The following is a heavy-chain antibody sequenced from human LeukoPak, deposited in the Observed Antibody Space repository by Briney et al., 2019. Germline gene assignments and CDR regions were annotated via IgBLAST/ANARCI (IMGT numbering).Heavy chain of an antibody. CDR1: GYSFTSYW. Sequence: GESLKIACKGSGYSFTSYWIGCVRQMPRKGLEWMGIIYPGDSDTRYSPSFQGQVTISTDKSISTAYLQWSSLRASDTAMYYCARPNAPRVNPVDFWGQGTLVLVTS. CDR3: ARPNAPRVNPVDF. CDR2: IYPGDSDT. D-gene: IGHD4-11*01. V-gene: IGHV5-51*01. J-gene: IGHJ4*02.